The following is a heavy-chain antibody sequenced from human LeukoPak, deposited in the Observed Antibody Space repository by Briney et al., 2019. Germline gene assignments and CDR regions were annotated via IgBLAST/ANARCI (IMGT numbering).Heavy chain of an antibody. CDR2: IHSGGNT. CDR3: VSHSDPLPTYSFDY. CDR1: GFIVGSSY. V-gene: IGHV3-53*01. J-gene: IGHJ4*02. D-gene: IGHD2/OR15-2a*01. Sequence: PGGSLRLSCAASGFIVGSSYMSWVRQAPGKGLEWVSIIHSGGNTYHADSVKGRFTISRDNSKNTLSLQMNSLRAEDTALYYCVSHSDPLPTYSFDYWGQGTLVTVSS.